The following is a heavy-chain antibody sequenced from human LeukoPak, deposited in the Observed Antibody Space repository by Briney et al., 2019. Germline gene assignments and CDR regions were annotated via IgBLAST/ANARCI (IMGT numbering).Heavy chain of an antibody. CDR2: INWNGGST. Sequence: PGGSLRLSCAASGFTFDDYGMSWVRHAPGKGLEWVSGINWNGGSTGYADSVKGRFTISRDNAKNSLYLQMNSLRAEDTALYYCARGAYCSSTSCCLFDYWGQGTLVTVSS. CDR1: GFTFDDYG. V-gene: IGHV3-20*04. D-gene: IGHD2-2*01. CDR3: ARGAYCSSTSCCLFDY. J-gene: IGHJ4*02.